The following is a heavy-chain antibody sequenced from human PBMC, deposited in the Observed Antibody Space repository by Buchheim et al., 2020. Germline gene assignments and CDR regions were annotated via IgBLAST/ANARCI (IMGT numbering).Heavy chain of an antibody. Sequence: QLQLQESGPGLVKPSETLSLTCTVSGGSITISSSSNYWGWIRQPPGKGLEWIGRIQPSGSTNYNPSLKSRVTISIETSKNQFSLKLNSVTAADTAVYYCAREGVVVEAAMNPWLDPWGQGT. CDR1: GGSITISSSSNY. CDR2: IQPSGST. V-gene: IGHV4-39*07. D-gene: IGHD2-2*01. CDR3: AREGVVVEAAMNPWLDP. J-gene: IGHJ5*02.